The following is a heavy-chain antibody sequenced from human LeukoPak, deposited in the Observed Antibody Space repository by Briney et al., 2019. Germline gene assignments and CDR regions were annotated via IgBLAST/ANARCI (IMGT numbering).Heavy chain of an antibody. CDR3: ASGPIVVVPAAMNYYYYYMDV. D-gene: IGHD2-2*01. J-gene: IGHJ6*03. V-gene: IGHV4-4*07. CDR1: GGSISSHY. Sequence: PSETLSLTCTVSGGSISSHYWSWIRQPAGKGLEWIGRIYTSGSTNDNPSLKSRVTMSVDTSQNQFSLKLSSLTAADTAVYYCASGPIVVVPAAMNYYYYYMDVWGKGTTVTVSS. CDR2: IYTSGST.